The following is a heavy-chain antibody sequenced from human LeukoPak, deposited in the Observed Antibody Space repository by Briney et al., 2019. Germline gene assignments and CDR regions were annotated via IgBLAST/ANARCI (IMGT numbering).Heavy chain of an antibody. D-gene: IGHD6-19*01. CDR2: ISSSSSYI. CDR3: ARGTYTVAGPEEFGY. J-gene: IGHJ4*02. Sequence: GGSLRLSCAASGFAFSSYSMNWVRQAPGKGLEWVSSISSSSSYIYYADSVKGRFTISRDNAKNSLYLQMNSLRAEDTAVYYCARGTYTVAGPEEFGYWGQGTLVTVSS. CDR1: GFAFSSYS. V-gene: IGHV3-21*01.